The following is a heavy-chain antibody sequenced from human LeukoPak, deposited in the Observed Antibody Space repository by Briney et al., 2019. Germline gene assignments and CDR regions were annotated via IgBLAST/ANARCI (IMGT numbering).Heavy chain of an antibody. CDR3: ARTTVAGTIEY. CDR1: GFTFSDYW. V-gene: IGHV3-7*01. D-gene: IGHD6-19*01. Sequence: GGSLRLSCAASGFTFSDYWMSWVRQAPGKGLEWVANVKQHGSEKYYVDSVKGRFTIFRDDAKNSLYLQMNSLRAEDTAVYYCARTTVAGTIEYWGQGTLVTVSS. CDR2: VKQHGSEK. J-gene: IGHJ4*02.